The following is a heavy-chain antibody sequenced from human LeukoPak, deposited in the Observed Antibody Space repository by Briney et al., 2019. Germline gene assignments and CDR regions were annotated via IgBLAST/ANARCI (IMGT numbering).Heavy chain of an antibody. V-gene: IGHV4-39*01. D-gene: IGHD4-17*01. CDR1: GGSISSSSYY. Sequence: PSETLSLTCTVSGGSISSSSYYWGWIRQPPGKGLEWIGSIYYSGSTYYNPSLKSRVTISVDTSKNQFSLKLSPVTAADTAVYYCARHPGDRRKYYFDYWGQGTLVTVSS. CDR2: IYYSGST. J-gene: IGHJ4*02. CDR3: ARHPGDRRKYYFDY.